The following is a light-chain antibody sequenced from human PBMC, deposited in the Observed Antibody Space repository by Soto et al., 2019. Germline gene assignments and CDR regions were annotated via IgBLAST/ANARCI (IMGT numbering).Light chain of an antibody. CDR1: QSVGRN. Sequence: EIVMTQSPVALSVSPGERAALSCRASQSVGRNFAWYQQRPGQAPRVLIYGTSTRATGVPARFSGSGSGTDFAITISSLPSEDFAVYYGQQYNNWPYTFGEGTRLEIK. V-gene: IGKV3-15*01. J-gene: IGKJ2*01. CDR2: GTS. CDR3: QQYNNWPYT.